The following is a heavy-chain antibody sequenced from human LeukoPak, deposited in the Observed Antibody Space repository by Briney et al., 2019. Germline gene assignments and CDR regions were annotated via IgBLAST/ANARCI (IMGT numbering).Heavy chain of an antibody. J-gene: IGHJ6*03. V-gene: IGHV1-18*01. Sequence: GASVKVSCKASGYTFTSYGISWVRQAPGKGLEWMGWISAYNGNKNYAQKLQGRVTMNPDTSTRTAYMELRSLRSDDTAVYYCASTLGYCSSTSCYRDYYYMDVWGKGTTVTVSS. CDR1: GYTFTSYG. CDR2: ISAYNGNK. D-gene: IGHD2-2*02. CDR3: ASTLGYCSSTSCYRDYYYMDV.